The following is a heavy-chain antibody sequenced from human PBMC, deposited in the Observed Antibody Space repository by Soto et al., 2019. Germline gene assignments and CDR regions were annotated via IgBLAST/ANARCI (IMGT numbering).Heavy chain of an antibody. J-gene: IGHJ4*02. CDR2: IYPGDSDT. CDR1: GYSFTSYW. Sequence: PGESLKISCKGSGYSFTSYWIGWVRQMPGKGLEWMGIIYPGDSDTRYSPSFQGQVTISADKSISTAYLQWSRLKASDTAMYYCARLVAGTTPFFDYWGQGTLVTVSS. V-gene: IGHV5-51*01. D-gene: IGHD6-19*01. CDR3: ARLVAGTTPFFDY.